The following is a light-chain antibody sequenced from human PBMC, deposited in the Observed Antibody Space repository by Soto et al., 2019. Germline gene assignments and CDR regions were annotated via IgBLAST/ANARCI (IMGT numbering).Light chain of an antibody. CDR1: QSVSSY. J-gene: IGKJ1*01. V-gene: IGKV3-11*01. CDR3: QQRSNWPPWT. CDR2: DAS. Sequence: IVLTQSPATLSFSPCEIATLSCSSSQSVSSYLAWYQQKPGQAPRLLIYDASNRATGIPARFSGSGSGTDFTLTISSLEPEDFAVYYCQQRSNWPPWTFGQGTKVDIK.